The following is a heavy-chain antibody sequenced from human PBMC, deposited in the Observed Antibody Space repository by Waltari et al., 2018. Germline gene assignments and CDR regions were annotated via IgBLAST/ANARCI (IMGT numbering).Heavy chain of an antibody. CDR3: ARGGGSNWVGYFDL. V-gene: IGHV1-2*02. Sequence: QVQLMQSGAEVKKPGASVKVSCKASGYTFTDYYIHWVRQAPGQGLEWMGWINPNSGDTNFEQKFQGSVTVTRDTSISTAYMELTRLTSDDTAVFYCARGGGSNWVGYFDLWGRGTLVTVSS. D-gene: IGHD6-13*01. CDR1: GYTFTDYY. CDR2: INPNSGDT. J-gene: IGHJ2*01.